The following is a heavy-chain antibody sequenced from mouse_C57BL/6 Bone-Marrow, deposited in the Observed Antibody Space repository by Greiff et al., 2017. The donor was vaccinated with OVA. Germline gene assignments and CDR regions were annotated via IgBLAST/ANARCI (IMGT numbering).Heavy chain of an antibody. J-gene: IGHJ2*01. CDR2: INPGSGGT. D-gene: IGHD2-3*01. CDR3: ARYDGYSDFDD. CDR1: GYAFTNYL. Sequence: QVQLQQSGAELVRPGTSVKVSCKASGYAFTNYLIEWVKQRPGQGLEWIGVINPGSGGTNYNEKFKGKATLTADKSSSTAYMQLSSLTSEDSAVYFCARYDGYSDFDDWGQGTTLTVSS. V-gene: IGHV1-54*01.